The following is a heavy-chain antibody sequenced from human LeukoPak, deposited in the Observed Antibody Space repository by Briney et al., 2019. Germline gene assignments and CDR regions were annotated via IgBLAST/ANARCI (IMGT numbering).Heavy chain of an antibody. CDR2: ISPNSGGT. J-gene: IGHJ4*02. CDR1: GYTFTGYY. V-gene: IGHV1-2*02. D-gene: IGHD6-19*01. CDR3: ARDWRGSGWLDY. Sequence: ASVKVSCKASGYTFTGYYMHWVRQAPGQGLEWMGWISPNSGGTNYAQKFQGRVTMTRDTSISTAYMELSRLRSDDTAVYYCARDWRGSGWLDYWGQGTLVTVSS.